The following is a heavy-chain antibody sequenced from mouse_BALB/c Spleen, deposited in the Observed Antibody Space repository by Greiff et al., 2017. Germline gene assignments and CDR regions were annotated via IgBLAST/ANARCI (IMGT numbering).Heavy chain of an antibody. J-gene: IGHJ4*01. CDR1: GYTFTSYW. CDR3: TRTLGTMITSYAMDY. V-gene: IGHV1S127*01. Sequence: QVQLQQPGAELVKPGASVKMSCKASGYTFTSYWMHWVKQRPGQGLEWIGVIDPSDSYTSYNQKFKGKATLTVDTSSSTAYMQLSSLTSEDSAVYYCTRTLGTMITSYAMDYWGQGTSVTVSS. CDR2: IDPSDSYT. D-gene: IGHD2-4*01.